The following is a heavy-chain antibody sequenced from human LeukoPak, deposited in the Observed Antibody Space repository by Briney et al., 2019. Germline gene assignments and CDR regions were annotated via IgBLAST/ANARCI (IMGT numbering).Heavy chain of an antibody. V-gene: IGHV3-23*01. Sequence: SGGSLRLXCAASGFVFSTYAMSWVRQAPGKGPEWVSAISTSGDSTYYADSVKGRFTISRDNSKNTVYLQMNSLRGEDTAVYSCARTRRSGYYTGSFDPWGQGTLVIVSS. CDR2: ISTSGDST. CDR1: GFVFSTYA. D-gene: IGHD2/OR15-2a*01. J-gene: IGHJ5*02. CDR3: ARTRRSGYYTGSFDP.